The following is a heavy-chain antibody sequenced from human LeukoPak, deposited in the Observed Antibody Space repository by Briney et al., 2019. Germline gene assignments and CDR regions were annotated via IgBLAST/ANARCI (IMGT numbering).Heavy chain of an antibody. D-gene: IGHD3/OR15-3a*01. Sequence: GGSLRLSCAASGFTFSSYAMHWVRQAPQKGLEYVSAISSNGGSTYYANSVKGRFTISRDNSKNALYLQMGSLRAEDMAVYYCASGLAFDYWGQGTLVTVYS. V-gene: IGHV3-64*01. CDR2: ISSNGGST. CDR1: GFTFSSYA. J-gene: IGHJ4*02. CDR3: ASGLAFDY.